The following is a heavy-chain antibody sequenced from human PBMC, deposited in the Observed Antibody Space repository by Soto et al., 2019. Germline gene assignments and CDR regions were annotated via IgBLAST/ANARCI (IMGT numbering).Heavy chain of an antibody. D-gene: IGHD3-10*01. J-gene: IGHJ6*02. V-gene: IGHV1-2*02. CDR2: INPKFGDT. CDR3: ARNMDYYYGPGSGNGHGF. Sequence: QVQLVQSGAEGKEPGDSVRVSCEASGYTFTSYYIHWVRQAPGQGLEWMGWINPKFGDTTYAQDFQGRVSMTRDMSISTVYMELSRLTSDDTAIYYCARNMDYYYGPGSGNGHGFWGQGSTVTVFS. CDR1: GYTFTSYY.